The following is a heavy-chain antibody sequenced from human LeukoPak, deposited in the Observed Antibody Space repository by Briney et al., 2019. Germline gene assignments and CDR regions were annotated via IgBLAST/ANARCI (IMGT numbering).Heavy chain of an antibody. D-gene: IGHD2-21*02. Sequence: SDTLSLTCAVSGYSITSSSWWGWIRQPPGKGLEWIGYIYHSGTTYYNPSLQSRVTMSVDTSKNQFSLKLSSVTAVDTAVYYCAREGRVCGGDCYSWEKYFQHWGQGTLVTVSS. CDR1: GYSITSSSW. J-gene: IGHJ1*01. CDR2: IYHSGTT. V-gene: IGHV4-28*03. CDR3: AREGRVCGGDCYSWEKYFQH.